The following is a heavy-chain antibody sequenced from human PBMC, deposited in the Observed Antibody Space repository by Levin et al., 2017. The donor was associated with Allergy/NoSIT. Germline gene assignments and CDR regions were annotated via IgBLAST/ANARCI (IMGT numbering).Heavy chain of an antibody. CDR2: IYYSGST. CDR1: GGSISSYY. J-gene: IGHJ3*02. V-gene: IGHV4-59*08. D-gene: IGHD2-15*01. Sequence: KSSETLSLTCTVSGGSISSYYWSWIRQPPGKGLEWIGYIYYSGSTNYNPSLKSRVTISVDTSKNQFSLKLSSVTAADTAVYYCASYTGYCSGGSCYDERWPPYAFDIWGQGTMVTVSS. CDR3: ASYTGYCSGGSCYDERWPPYAFDI.